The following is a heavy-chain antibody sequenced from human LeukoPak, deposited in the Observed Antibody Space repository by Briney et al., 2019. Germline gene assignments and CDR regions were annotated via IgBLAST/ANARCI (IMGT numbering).Heavy chain of an antibody. J-gene: IGHJ4*02. CDR1: GYSISSGYF. CDR2: IYHSGIT. CDR3: ATLVSTRYYFDY. V-gene: IGHV4-38-2*02. D-gene: IGHD5/OR15-5a*01. Sequence: SETLSLTCTVSGYSISSGYFWGWIRQPPGKGLEWIGNIYHSGITYYNHFNSSLKSRVTISIDTSKNQFSLRLTSVTAADTAVYFCATLVSTRYYFDYWGQGTLVTVSS.